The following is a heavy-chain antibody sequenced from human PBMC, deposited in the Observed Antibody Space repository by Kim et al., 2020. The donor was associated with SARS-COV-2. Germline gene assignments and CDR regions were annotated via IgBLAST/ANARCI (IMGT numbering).Heavy chain of an antibody. CDR2: IYYSGST. CDR1: GGSISSGGYY. J-gene: IGHJ4*02. Sequence: SDTLSLTCTVSGGSISSGGYYWSWIRQHPGKGLEWIGYIYYSGSTYYNPSLKSRVTISVDTSKNQFSLKLSSVTAADTAGYYCARVRVVPALGYWAQGTLVTVS. V-gene: IGHV4-31*03. D-gene: IGHD2-2*01. CDR3: ARVRVVPALGY.